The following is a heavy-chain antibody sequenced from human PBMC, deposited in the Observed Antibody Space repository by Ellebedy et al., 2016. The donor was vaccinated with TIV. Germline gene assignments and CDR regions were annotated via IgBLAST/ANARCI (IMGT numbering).Heavy chain of an antibody. D-gene: IGHD3-16*01. CDR1: GFTFGFSFSRFA. J-gene: IGHJ3*01. CDR3: ARTSTMTTFGASDF. CDR2: ISGSGGST. V-gene: IGHV3-23*01. Sequence: GESLKIPCAASGFTFGFSFSRFAMRWVRQAPGKGLEWVSAISGSGGSTYYADSVKGRFTISRDNSKNTLYLQLNSLRAEDAAIYYCARTSTMTTFGASDFWGQGTMVTVSS.